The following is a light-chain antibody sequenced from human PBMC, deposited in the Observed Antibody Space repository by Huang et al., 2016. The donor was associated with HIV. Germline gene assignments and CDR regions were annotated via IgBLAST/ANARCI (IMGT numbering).Light chain of an antibody. CDR3: LQYDRSPLT. V-gene: IGKV3-20*01. Sequence: EIVLTQSPGTLSLSPGATATFSVRASQSLRDTYIAWYQQRPGQAPRLLIYGASSRATGIPDRFSGSGSGTDFTLNINRLEPQDFAVYFCLQYDRSPLTFGGGTKVEL. CDR2: GAS. CDR1: QSLRDTY. J-gene: IGKJ4*01.